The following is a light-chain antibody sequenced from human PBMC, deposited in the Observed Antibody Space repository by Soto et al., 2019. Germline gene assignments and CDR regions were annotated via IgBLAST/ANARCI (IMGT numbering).Light chain of an antibody. CDR2: AAS. CDR1: QGLGTN. Sequence: ELGTTQSPATLSVSPKERATLSCRASQGLGTNLAWYQQKPGQAPRLLIYAASTRATGVPGRFSGSGSGTDFTLTISSLEPEDFAVYYCQQRSNWPPITFGQGTRLEIK. CDR3: QQRSNWPPIT. J-gene: IGKJ5*01. V-gene: IGKV3-11*01.